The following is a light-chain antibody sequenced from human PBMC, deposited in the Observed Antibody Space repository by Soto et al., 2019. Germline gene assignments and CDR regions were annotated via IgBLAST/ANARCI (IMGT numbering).Light chain of an antibody. V-gene: IGKV3-20*01. CDR3: HQYDRSPWT. J-gene: IGKJ1*01. Sequence: EILLTQSPGTLSLSPGERATLSCRASQIVSSSYSAWYQQKPGQAPRLLIYGASRRPTGIPDRFSGSGSGTDFTLTISRLEPEDFAVYYCHQYDRSPWTFGQGTKVEIK. CDR2: GAS. CDR1: QIVSSSY.